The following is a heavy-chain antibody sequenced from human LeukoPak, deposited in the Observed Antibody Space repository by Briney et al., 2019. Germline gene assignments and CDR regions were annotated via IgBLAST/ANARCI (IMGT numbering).Heavy chain of an antibody. CDR1: GGSISSYY. J-gene: IGHJ2*01. CDR2: IYYSGST. D-gene: IGHD5-24*01. V-gene: IGHV4-59*01. Sequence: PSETLSLTCTVSGGSISSYYWSWIRQPPGKGLEWIGYIYYSGSTNYNPFLKSRVTISVDTSENQFSLKLSSVTAADTAVYYCARWLQPPPYWYFDLWGRGTLVTVSS. CDR3: ARWLQPPPYWYFDL.